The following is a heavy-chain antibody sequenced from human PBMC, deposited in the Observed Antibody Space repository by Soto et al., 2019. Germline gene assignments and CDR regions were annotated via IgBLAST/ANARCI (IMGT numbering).Heavy chain of an antibody. Sequence: GESLKISCKGSGYSFTSYWISWVRQMPGKGLEWMGRIDPSDSYTNYSPSFQGHVTISADKSISTAYLQLSSLKASDTAMYYCARLCSSIPRVRGVICYYYGMGVWGQGTTVTVSS. J-gene: IGHJ6*02. CDR1: GYSFTSYW. D-gene: IGHD3-10*01. CDR2: IDPSDSYT. V-gene: IGHV5-10-1*01. CDR3: ARLCSSIPRVRGVICYYYGMGV.